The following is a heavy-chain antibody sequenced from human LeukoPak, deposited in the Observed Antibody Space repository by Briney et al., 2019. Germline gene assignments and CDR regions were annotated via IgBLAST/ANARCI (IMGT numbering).Heavy chain of an antibody. CDR2: ISSRGSTI. D-gene: IGHD3-22*01. Sequence: GGSLRLSCAASGFTFSDYYMSWIRQAPGKGLEWVSYISSRGSTIYYADSVKGRFTISRDNAKNSLYLQMNSLRAEDTAVYYCARDRYYYDSSGYSDYWGQGTLVTVSS. CDR3: ARDRYYYDSSGYSDY. V-gene: IGHV3-11*01. CDR1: GFTFSDYY. J-gene: IGHJ4*02.